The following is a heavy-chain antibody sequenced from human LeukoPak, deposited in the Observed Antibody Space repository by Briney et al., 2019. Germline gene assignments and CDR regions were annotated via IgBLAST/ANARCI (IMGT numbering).Heavy chain of an antibody. CDR2: IYYSGST. CDR1: GGSFSGYY. CDR3: ARVRQGEAVAGDLFDY. J-gene: IGHJ4*02. Sequence: SETLSLTCAVYGGSFSGYYWSWIRQPPGKGLEWIGSIYYSGSTYYNPSLKSRVTISVDTSKNQFSLKLSSVTAADTAVYYCARVRQGEAVAGDLFDYWGQGTLVTVSS. V-gene: IGHV4-34*01. D-gene: IGHD6-19*01.